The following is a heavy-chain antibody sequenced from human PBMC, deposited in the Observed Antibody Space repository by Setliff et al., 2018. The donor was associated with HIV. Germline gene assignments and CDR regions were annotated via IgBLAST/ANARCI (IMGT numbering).Heavy chain of an antibody. V-gene: IGHV5-51*01. CDR3: ARLPGGSVYYVDY. Sequence: PGESLKISCKGSGYGFSNYWLAWVRQTPGKGLEWMGIIYPGDSVTRYSPSFQGQVTFSADKSINTAYLQWGSLKASSTAIYYCARLPGGSVYYVDYWGQGTLVTVSS. CDR2: IYPGDSVT. J-gene: IGHJ4*02. CDR1: GYGFSNYW. D-gene: IGHD3-10*01.